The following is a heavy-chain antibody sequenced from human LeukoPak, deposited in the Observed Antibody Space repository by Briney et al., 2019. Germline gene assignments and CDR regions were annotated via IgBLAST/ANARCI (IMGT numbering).Heavy chain of an antibody. J-gene: IGHJ5*02. CDR1: GFTFNAYS. D-gene: IGHD1-7*01. CDR2: ISRASESI. CDR3: MRGATGTTRWFDP. Sequence: GGSLRLSCAASGFTFNAYSMGWVRQAPGKGLEWVSIISRASESIFYADSVKGRFTISRDNAKNSLYLQMNGLRAEDTAAYYCMRGATGTTRWFDPWGQGTLVTVSS. V-gene: IGHV3-21*01.